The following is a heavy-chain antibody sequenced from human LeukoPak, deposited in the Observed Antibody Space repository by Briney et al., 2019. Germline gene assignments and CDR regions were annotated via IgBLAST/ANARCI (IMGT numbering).Heavy chain of an antibody. D-gene: IGHD5-18*01. J-gene: IGHJ4*02. CDR2: ISWNSGSI. CDR3: AKAWGRGYSYGPFDY. CDR1: GFTFDDYA. Sequence: PGRSLRLSCAASGFTFDDYAMHWVRQAPGKGLEWVSGISWNSGSIGYADSVKGRFTISRDNAKDSLYLQMNSLRAEDTALYYCAKAWGRGYSYGPFDYWGQGTLVTVSS. V-gene: IGHV3-9*01.